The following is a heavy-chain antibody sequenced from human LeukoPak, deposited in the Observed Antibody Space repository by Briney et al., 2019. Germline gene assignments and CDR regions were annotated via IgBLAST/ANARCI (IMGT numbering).Heavy chain of an antibody. V-gene: IGHV3-48*01. CDR3: AKKLGAIVWNAIDY. Sequence: QTGGSLRLSCAASGFTFSSNSMNWVRQAPGKGLEWVSYISSSSTTIYHADSVKGRFTISRDNAKNSLYLQMNSLRAEDTAVYYCAKKLGAIVWNAIDYWGQGALVTVSS. CDR2: ISSSSTTI. J-gene: IGHJ4*02. CDR1: GFTFSSNS. D-gene: IGHD1-1*01.